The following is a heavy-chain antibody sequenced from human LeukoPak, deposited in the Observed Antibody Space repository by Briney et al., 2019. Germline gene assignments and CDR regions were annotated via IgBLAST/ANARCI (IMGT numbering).Heavy chain of an antibody. CDR1: GGTFSSYA. CDR3: ARDKPDIVVVPAAEVWFDP. D-gene: IGHD2-2*01. J-gene: IGHJ5*02. V-gene: IGHV1-69*01. Sequence: SSVKVSCKASGGTFSSYAISRVRQAPGQGLEWMGGIIPIFGTANYAQKFQGRVTITADESTSTAYMELSSLRSEDTAVYYCARDKPDIVVVPAAEVWFDPWGQGTLVTVSS. CDR2: IIPIFGTA.